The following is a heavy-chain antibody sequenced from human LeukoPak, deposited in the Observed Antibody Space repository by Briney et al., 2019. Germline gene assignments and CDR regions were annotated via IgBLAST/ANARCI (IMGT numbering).Heavy chain of an antibody. CDR2: IIPIFGTA. J-gene: IGHJ4*02. D-gene: IGHD6-19*01. V-gene: IGHV1-69*13. Sequence: ASVKVSCKASGGTFSSYAISWVRQAPGQGLEWMGGIIPIFGTANYAQKFQGRVTNTADQSTSTAYMELSSLRSEDTAVYYCARDSLAVAGFDYWGQGTLVTVSS. CDR1: GGTFSSYA. CDR3: ARDSLAVAGFDY.